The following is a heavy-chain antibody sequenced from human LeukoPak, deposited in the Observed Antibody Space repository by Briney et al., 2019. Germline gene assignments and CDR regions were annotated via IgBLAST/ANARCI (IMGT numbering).Heavy chain of an antibody. CDR1: GGSISSSNYY. V-gene: IGHV4-39*01. J-gene: IGHJ5*02. CDR3: ARWSPPVRVSFDP. CDR2: IYYSGST. Sequence: SETLSLTCTVSGGSISSSNYYWGWIRQPPGKGLEWIGSIYYSGSTYYNPSLKSRVTTSGDTSKNQFSLKLSSVTAADTAVYYCARWSPPVRVSFDPWGQGTLVTVSS. D-gene: IGHD5/OR15-5a*01.